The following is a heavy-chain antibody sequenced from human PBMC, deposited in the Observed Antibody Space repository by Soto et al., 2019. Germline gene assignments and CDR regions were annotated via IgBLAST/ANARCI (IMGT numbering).Heavy chain of an antibody. CDR2: IIPVFCSP. CDR1: GGFVRSDP. D-gene: IGHD1-7*01. J-gene: IGHJ4*02. CDR3: AKGEGQWELPL. Sequence: QLQLVQSGAEVKKPGSSVKVSCKASGGFVRSDPISWVRQAPGQGPEWIGGIIPVFCSPTYAEKFQGRVTITADESSRTAYLELTSLKSEDTAVYFCAKGEGQWELPLWGQGTQVTVSS. V-gene: IGHV1-69*01.